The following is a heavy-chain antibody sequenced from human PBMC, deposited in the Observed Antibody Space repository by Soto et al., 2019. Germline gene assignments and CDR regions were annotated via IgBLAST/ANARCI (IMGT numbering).Heavy chain of an antibody. CDR2: ISNDGGST. D-gene: IGHD6-19*01. Sequence: GGSLRLSCAGSGFSFSSFLMHWVRQAPGEGLVWVAHISNDGGSTNYADSVKGRFTISRDNAKNTLYLQMNSLRAEDTAVYYCARGTNPVYSSGWYAFDIWGQGTMVTVSS. CDR3: ARGTNPVYSSGWYAFDI. CDR1: GFSFSSFL. V-gene: IGHV3-74*01. J-gene: IGHJ3*02.